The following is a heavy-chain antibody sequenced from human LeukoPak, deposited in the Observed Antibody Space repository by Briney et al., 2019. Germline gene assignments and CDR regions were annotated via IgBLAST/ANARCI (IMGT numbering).Heavy chain of an antibody. V-gene: IGHV3-21*01. CDR3: ARNLFGVVNAFDI. CDR1: GFSFSSYS. CDR2: ISSSSSYI. D-gene: IGHD3-3*01. J-gene: IGHJ3*02. Sequence: GGSLILSCGASGFSFSSYSMNCVRQAPGKRREWLSSISSSSSYIYYADSVKGRFTISRDNAKNSLYLQMNGLRAEDTAVYYCARNLFGVVNAFDIWGQGTMVTVSS.